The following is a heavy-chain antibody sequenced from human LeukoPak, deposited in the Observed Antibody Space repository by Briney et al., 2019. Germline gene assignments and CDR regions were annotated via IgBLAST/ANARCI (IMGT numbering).Heavy chain of an antibody. CDR3: ASNEDRYVWGTYDYYYYYGMDV. CDR1: GFTFSSYS. J-gene: IGHJ6*02. Sequence: GGSLRLSCAASGFTFSSYSMNWVRQAPGKGLEWVSSISSSSSYIYYADSVKGRFTISIDNAKNSLYLQMNSLRAEDTAVYYCASNEDRYVWGTYDYYYYYGMDVWGQGTTVTVSS. V-gene: IGHV3-21*01. D-gene: IGHD3-16*01. CDR2: ISSSSSYI.